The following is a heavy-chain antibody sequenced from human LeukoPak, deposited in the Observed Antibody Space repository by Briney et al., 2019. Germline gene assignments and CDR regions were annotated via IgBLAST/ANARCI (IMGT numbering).Heavy chain of an antibody. V-gene: IGHV3-23*01. CDR2: TNDRGDTT. D-gene: IGHD3-16*02. CDR1: GFTFSNYA. CDR3: ARAVDDNVWGSYRPPGH. J-gene: IGHJ4*02. Sequence: GGSLRLSCAVSGFTFSNYAMTWVRQAPGEGLEWVSTTNDRGDTTFYTGSVKGRFTISRDNAKNSLYLQMSSLRVEDTAAYYCARAVDDNVWGSYRPPGHWGQGTLVTVSS.